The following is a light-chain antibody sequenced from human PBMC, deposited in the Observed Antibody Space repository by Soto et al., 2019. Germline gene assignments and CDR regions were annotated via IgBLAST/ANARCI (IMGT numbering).Light chain of an antibody. CDR2: EVV. V-gene: IGLV2-8*01. J-gene: IGLJ1*01. Sequence: QSALTQPPSASGSPGQSVTISCTGTKNDIGVYDFVSWYQHHPGKAPRLIIYEVVQRPSGVPDRFSGSKSGNTASLTVSGLQAADYADYVCKPYAGSNTSRFGCGTNVTVL. CDR3: KPYAGSNTSR. CDR1: KNDIGVYDF.